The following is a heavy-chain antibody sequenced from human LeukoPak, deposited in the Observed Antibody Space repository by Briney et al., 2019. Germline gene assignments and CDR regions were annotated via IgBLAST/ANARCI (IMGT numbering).Heavy chain of an antibody. Sequence: SVKVSCKASGGTFSSYAISWVRQAPGQGLEWMVRIIPILGIANYAQKFQGRVTIIADKSTSTAYMELSSLRSEDTAVYYCARGGRLRYFDWLLGPGGQGTLVTVSS. CDR2: IIPILGIA. D-gene: IGHD3-9*01. J-gene: IGHJ5*02. V-gene: IGHV1-69*04. CDR3: ARGGRLRYFDWLLGP. CDR1: GGTFSSYA.